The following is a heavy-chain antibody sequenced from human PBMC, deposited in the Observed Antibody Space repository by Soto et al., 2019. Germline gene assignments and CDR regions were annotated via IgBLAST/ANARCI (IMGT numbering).Heavy chain of an antibody. V-gene: IGHV2-26*01. D-gene: IGHD3-9*01. Sequence: QVTLKESGPVLVKPTETLTLTCTVSGFSLRNERMGVSWIRQSPGKALEWLAHIFSNDEKFYSTSLKRRLTISRVTSKGQVVLTMTNMDPVDSGTYYCARIPDYDILTGYQYYYYGMDVWGRGTTVTVSS. CDR3: ARIPDYDILTGYQYYYYGMDV. J-gene: IGHJ6*02. CDR2: IFSNDEK. CDR1: GFSLRNERMG.